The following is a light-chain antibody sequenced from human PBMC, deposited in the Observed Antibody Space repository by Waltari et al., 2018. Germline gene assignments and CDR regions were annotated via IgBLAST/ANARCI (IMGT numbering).Light chain of an antibody. CDR2: DAS. CDR1: ESVSVDY. V-gene: IGKV3-20*01. Sequence: IVLTQSPGTLSLSPGGRATLSCRASESVSVDYLAWYQQKPGQAPRLLIYDASTRATGVPDRFSGSGSGTDFTLTISRLEPEDFAVYYCQQYCSLPWTFGQGTKVAIK. J-gene: IGKJ1*01. CDR3: QQYCSLPWT.